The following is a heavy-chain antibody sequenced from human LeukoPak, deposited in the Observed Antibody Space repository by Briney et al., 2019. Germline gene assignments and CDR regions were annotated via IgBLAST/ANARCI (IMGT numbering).Heavy chain of an antibody. CDR1: GFTFDDYA. CDR3: ARMVRETDY. CDR2: ISWNSGSI. Sequence: SGRSLRLSCAASGFTFDDYAMHWVRHTPGKGLEWVSGISWNSGSIGYADSVKGRFTISRDNAKNSLYLQMNSLRAEDTAVYYCARMVRETDYWGQGTLVIVSS. J-gene: IGHJ4*02. D-gene: IGHD3-10*01. V-gene: IGHV3-9*01.